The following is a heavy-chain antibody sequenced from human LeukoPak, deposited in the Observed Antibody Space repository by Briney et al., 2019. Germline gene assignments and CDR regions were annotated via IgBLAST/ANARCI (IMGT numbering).Heavy chain of an antibody. D-gene: IGHD2-2*01. CDR1: GFSFSYYG. J-gene: IGHJ6*02. CDR2: ISYDGSNK. Sequence: GGSLRLSCAASGFSFSYYGMHWVRQAPGKGLEWVAVISYDGSNKYYADSVKGRFTISRHNPKNTLYLQMNSLRAEDTAVYYCAKTQRDCSSTSCSRYFGMDVWGQGTTVTVSS. CDR3: AKTQRDCSSTSCSRYFGMDV. V-gene: IGHV3-30*12.